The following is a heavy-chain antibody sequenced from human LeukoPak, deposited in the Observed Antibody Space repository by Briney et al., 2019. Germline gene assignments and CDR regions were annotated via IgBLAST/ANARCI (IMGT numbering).Heavy chain of an antibody. J-gene: IGHJ6*03. Sequence: PSETLSLTCNVSGGSISSHYWNWIRQPPGKGLEFIGYIYYTGSTNYNPSLKSRVTMSVDTSKNQFSLRLTSVTAADTAVYYCARRANAISGVRYYMDVWGRGTTVTVSS. CDR3: ARRANAISGVRYYMDV. D-gene: IGHD3-3*01. CDR1: GGSISSHY. CDR2: IYYTGST. V-gene: IGHV4-59*11.